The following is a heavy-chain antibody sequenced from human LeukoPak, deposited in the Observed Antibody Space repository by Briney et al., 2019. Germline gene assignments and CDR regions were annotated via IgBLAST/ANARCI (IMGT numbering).Heavy chain of an antibody. CDR1: GYTFTSYG. D-gene: IGHD3-10*01. CDR2: ISAHNGNT. CDR3: ARSPSYYYGSGSEF. Sequence: GASVKVSCKASGYTFTSYGISWVRQAPGQGLEWMGWISAHNGNTNYAQKLQGRVTMTTDTSTSTAYMELRSLRSDDTAVYYCARSPSYYYGSGSEFWGQGTLVTVSS. V-gene: IGHV1-18*01. J-gene: IGHJ4*02.